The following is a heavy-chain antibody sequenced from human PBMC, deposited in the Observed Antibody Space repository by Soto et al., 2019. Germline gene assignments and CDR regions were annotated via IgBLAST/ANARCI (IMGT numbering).Heavy chain of an antibody. CDR2: ISSNSAYI. V-gene: IGHV3-21*01. CDR1: GFTFRSFT. J-gene: IGHJ5*02. CDR3: PRAAARDSRARGWFES. Sequence: GGSLRLSCAASGFTFRSFTMNWVRQAPGKGLEWVSTISSNSAYIYYTDALRGRFTISRDNAKNSLHLQMNSLRAEDTAVYYCPRAAARDSRARGWFESWGPGTLVTVSS. D-gene: IGHD6-13*01.